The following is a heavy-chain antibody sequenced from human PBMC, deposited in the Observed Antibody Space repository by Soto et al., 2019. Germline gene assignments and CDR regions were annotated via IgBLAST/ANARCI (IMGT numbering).Heavy chain of an antibody. CDR1: VGSVSSGGYY. CDR3: AGDRGQVRASSYGSNAFSSYGIEV. J-gene: IGHJ6*02. Sequence: NPSETLSLTCTLSVGSVSSGGYYCSWIRQPPWKGLECIGYISDSGSTSYNASLKSRVTISVDTSRNQFSLRLTSVTPADTALYYCAGDRGQVRASSYGSNAFSSYGIEVWGQGTTVSVSS. V-gene: IGHV4-61*08. CDR2: ISDSGST. D-gene: IGHD5-18*01.